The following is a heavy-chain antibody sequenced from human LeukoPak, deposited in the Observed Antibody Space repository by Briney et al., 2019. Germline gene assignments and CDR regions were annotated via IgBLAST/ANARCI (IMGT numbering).Heavy chain of an antibody. CDR1: GYTFTSYY. CDR2: INPSGGST. J-gene: IGHJ1*01. V-gene: IGHV1-46*01. Sequence: ASVKVSCTASGYTFTSYYIHWVRQAPGQGLEWMGIINPSGGSTSYPQKFQDRVTMTRDTSTSTVYVELSSLKSDDTAIYYCARGVFGELEKLMFQHWGQGTLVTVSS. D-gene: IGHD3-10*02. CDR3: ARGVFGELEKLMFQH.